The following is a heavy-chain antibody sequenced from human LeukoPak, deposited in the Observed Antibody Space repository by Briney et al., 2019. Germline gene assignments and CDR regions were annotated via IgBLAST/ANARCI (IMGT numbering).Heavy chain of an antibody. Sequence: GGSLRLSCAASGFIFSGSWMTWIRQDPGKGLEWVDKIKEDGSDKYYVDSVKGRFTISRDNAKDSLYLQLNSLRAEDTALYYCARGRYTGGWYPDYFDYWGQGALVTVSS. J-gene: IGHJ4*02. CDR2: IKEDGSDK. CDR3: ARGRYTGGWYPDYFDY. CDR1: GFIFSGSW. D-gene: IGHD6-19*01. V-gene: IGHV3-7*01.